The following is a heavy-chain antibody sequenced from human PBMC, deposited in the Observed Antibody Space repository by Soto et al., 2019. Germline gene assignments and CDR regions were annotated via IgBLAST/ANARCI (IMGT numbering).Heavy chain of an antibody. D-gene: IGHD3-22*01. CDR2: IYSGGST. V-gene: IGHV3-53*01. J-gene: IGHJ4*02. CDR1: GFTVSSNY. CDR3: ARNYYDSGGGFDY. Sequence: GGSLRLSCVASGFTVSSNYMSWVRQAPGKGLEWVSVIYSGGSTYYADSVKGRFTISRDNSKNTLYLQMNSLRAEDTAVYYCARNYYDSGGGFDYWGQGTLVTVSS.